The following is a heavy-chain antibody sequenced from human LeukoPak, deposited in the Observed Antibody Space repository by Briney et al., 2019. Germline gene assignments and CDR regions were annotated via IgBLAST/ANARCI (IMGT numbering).Heavy chain of an antibody. D-gene: IGHD3-10*01. Sequence: SETLSLTCTVSGGSISSSSYYWGWIRQPPGEGLEWIGSIYYSGSTYYNPSLKSRVTISVDTSKNQFSLKLSSVTAADTAVYYCARRGLLWFGETPFDYWGQGTLVTVSS. CDR2: IYYSGST. V-gene: IGHV4-39*01. J-gene: IGHJ4*02. CDR1: GGSISSSSYY. CDR3: ARRGLLWFGETPFDY.